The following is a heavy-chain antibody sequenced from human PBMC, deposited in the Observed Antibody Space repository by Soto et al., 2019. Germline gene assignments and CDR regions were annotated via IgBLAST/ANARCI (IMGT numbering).Heavy chain of an antibody. CDR1: GGTFSSYA. CDR3: ARATAGVTPGELLYGMDV. J-gene: IGHJ6*02. D-gene: IGHD3-10*01. Sequence: QVQLVQSGAEVKKPGSSVKVSCKASGGTFSSYAISWVRQAPGQGLEWMGGIIPIFGTANYAQKFQGRVTITANESTSTAYMELSSLRSEDTAVYYCARATAGVTPGELLYGMDVWGQGTTVTVSS. V-gene: IGHV1-69*01. CDR2: IIPIFGTA.